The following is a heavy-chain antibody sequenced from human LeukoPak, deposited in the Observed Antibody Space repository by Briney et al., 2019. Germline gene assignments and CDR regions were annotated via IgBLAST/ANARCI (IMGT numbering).Heavy chain of an antibody. J-gene: IGHJ3*02. CDR1: GGSFSGYY. CDR2: IYYSGST. CDR3: ARLSGITMIVVVISDAFDI. Sequence: SETLSLTCAVYGGSFSGYYWGWIRQPPGKGLEWIGSIYYSGSTYYNPSLKSRVTISVDTSKNQFSLKLSSVTAADTAVYYCARLSGITMIVVVISDAFDIWGQGTMVTVSS. V-gene: IGHV4-39*01. D-gene: IGHD3-22*01.